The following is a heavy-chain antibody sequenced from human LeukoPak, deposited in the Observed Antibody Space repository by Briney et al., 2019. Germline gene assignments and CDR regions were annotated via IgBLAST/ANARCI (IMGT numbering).Heavy chain of an antibody. CDR2: INWNGGST. Sequence: GGSLRLSCAASGFTFDDYGMSWVRQAPGKGLEWVSGINWNGGSTGYADSVKGRFTISRDDAKNSLYLQMNSLRADDTAVYYCARDRDWNFDYWGQGTLVTVSS. J-gene: IGHJ4*02. CDR3: ARDRDWNFDY. D-gene: IGHD3/OR15-3a*01. CDR1: GFTFDDYG. V-gene: IGHV3-20*04.